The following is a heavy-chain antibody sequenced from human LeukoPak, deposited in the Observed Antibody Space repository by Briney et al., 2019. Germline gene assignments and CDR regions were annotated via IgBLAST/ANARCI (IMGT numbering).Heavy chain of an antibody. CDR1: GYTFSSYA. CDR2: ISGSGGST. CDR3: ATSGDCGGDCYSSPFDY. Sequence: GASVKVSCKASGYTFSSYAMSWVRQAPGKGLEWVSAISGSGGSTYYADSVKGRFTISRDNSKNTLYLQMNSLRAEDTAVYYCATSGDCGGDCYSSPFDYWGQGTLVTVSS. D-gene: IGHD2-21*02. J-gene: IGHJ4*02. V-gene: IGHV3-23*01.